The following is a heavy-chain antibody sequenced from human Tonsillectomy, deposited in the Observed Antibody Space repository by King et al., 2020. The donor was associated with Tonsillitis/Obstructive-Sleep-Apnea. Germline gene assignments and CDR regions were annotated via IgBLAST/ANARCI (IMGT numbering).Heavy chain of an antibody. J-gene: IGHJ4*02. CDR3: ASDLIYCSSTSCYSRYFDY. V-gene: IGHV6-1*01. Sequence: HVQLQQSGPGLVKPSQTLSLTCAISGDSVSSNSAAWNWIRQSPSRGLEWLGRTYYRSKWYNDYAVSVKSRITINPDTSKNQFSLQLNSVTPEDTAVYYCASDLIYCSSTSCYSRYFDYWGQGTLVTVSS. CDR2: TYYRSKWYN. CDR1: GDSVSSNSAA. D-gene: IGHD2-2*01.